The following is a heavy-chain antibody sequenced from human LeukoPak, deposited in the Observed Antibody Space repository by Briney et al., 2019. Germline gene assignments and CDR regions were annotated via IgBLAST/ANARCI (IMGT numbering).Heavy chain of an antibody. V-gene: IGHV4-34*01. J-gene: IGHJ5*02. CDR1: GGSFSGYC. CDR2: INHSGST. CDR3: ARGGYCGGDCYSSYWFDP. D-gene: IGHD2-21*02. Sequence: SETLSLTCAVYGGSFSGYCWSWIRQPPGKGLEWIGEINHSGSTNYNPSLKSRVTISVDTSKNQFSLKLSSVTAADTAVYYCARGGYCGGDCYSSYWFDPWGQGTLVTVSS.